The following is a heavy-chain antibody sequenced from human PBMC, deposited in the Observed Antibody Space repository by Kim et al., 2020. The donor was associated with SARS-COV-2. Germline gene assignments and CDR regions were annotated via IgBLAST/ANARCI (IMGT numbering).Heavy chain of an antibody. Sequence: SETLSLTCNVSGYSISSGYYWGLIRQPPGKGLEWSGSIYHSGTTYYNPSLKSRVTISVDTSKNQFSLKLSSVTAAATAIYYGANDDSGFLRFSWCFDL. J-gene: IGHJ2*01. V-gene: IGHV4-38-2*02. CDR1: GYSISSGYY. CDR2: IYHSGTT. D-gene: IGHD5-12*01. CDR3: ANDDSGFLRFSWCFDL.